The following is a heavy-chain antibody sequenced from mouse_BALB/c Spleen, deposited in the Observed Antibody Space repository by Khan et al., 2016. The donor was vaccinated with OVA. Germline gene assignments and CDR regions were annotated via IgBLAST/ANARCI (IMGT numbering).Heavy chain of an antibody. CDR3: ARNYDYDEGLAY. D-gene: IGHD2-4*01. Sequence: QVQLKQSGPGLVQPSQSLSITCTVSGFSLTTYGVHWVRQSPGKGLEWLGVIWSGGSTDYNAAFISRLSVSKDNSKSQVFFKMNSLQANDTAIYYCARNYDYDEGLAYWGQGTLVTVSA. J-gene: IGHJ3*01. CDR2: IWSGGST. CDR1: GFSLTTYG. V-gene: IGHV2-2*02.